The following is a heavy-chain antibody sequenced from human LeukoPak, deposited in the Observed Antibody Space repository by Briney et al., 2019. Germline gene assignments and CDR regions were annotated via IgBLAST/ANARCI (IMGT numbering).Heavy chain of an antibody. D-gene: IGHD3-16*02. J-gene: IGHJ4*02. CDR1: GFSLSTSGMC. CDR3: ARIRGYRYSGPDY. V-gene: IGHV2-70*11. CDR2: IDWDDDK. Sequence: SGPALVKPTQTLTLTGTFSGFSLSTSGMCVSWIRQPPGKALEWLARIDWDDDKYYSTSLKTRLTIPKDTSKNQVVLTMTNMDPVDTATYYCARIRGYRYSGPDYWGQGTLVTVSS.